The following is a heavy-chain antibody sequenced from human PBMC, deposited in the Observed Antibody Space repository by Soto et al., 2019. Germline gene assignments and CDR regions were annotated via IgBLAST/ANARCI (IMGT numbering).Heavy chain of an antibody. D-gene: IGHD6-19*01. CDR3: ARVEQWLAIDAFDI. V-gene: IGHV4-31*03. Sequence: TLSLSCTVSGGSISSGGYYWSWIRQHPGKGLEWIGYIYYSGSTYYNPSLKSRVTISVDTSKNQFSLKLSSVTAADTAVYYCARVEQWLAIDAFDIWGQGTMVTVS. J-gene: IGHJ3*02. CDR1: GGSISSGGYY. CDR2: IYYSGST.